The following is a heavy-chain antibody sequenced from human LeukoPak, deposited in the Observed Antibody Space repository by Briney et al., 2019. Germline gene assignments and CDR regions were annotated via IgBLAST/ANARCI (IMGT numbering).Heavy chain of an antibody. J-gene: IGHJ4*02. Sequence: GGSLRLSCAASGFTFSSYEMNWVRQAPGKGLEWVSYISSSGSTIYYADSVKGRFTISRDNAKNSLYLQMNSLRAEDTAVYYCARALSRVVVPAAMVGSGVWEFVYWGQGTLVTVSS. V-gene: IGHV3-48*03. CDR3: ARALSRVVVPAAMVGSGVWEFVY. CDR1: GFTFSSYE. CDR2: ISSSGSTI. D-gene: IGHD2-2*01.